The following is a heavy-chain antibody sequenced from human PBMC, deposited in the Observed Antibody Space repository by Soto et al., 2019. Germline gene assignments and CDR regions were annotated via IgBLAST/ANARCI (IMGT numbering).Heavy chain of an antibody. Sequence: ASETLSLTCTVSGGSISSSSYYWGWIRQPPGKGLEWIGSIYYSGSTYYNPSLKSRVTISVDTSKNQFSLKLSSVTAADTAVYYCARRVGVVTPDHYYYYYMDVWGKGTTVTVSS. V-gene: IGHV4-39*01. CDR2: IYYSGST. J-gene: IGHJ6*03. CDR1: GGSISSSSYY. D-gene: IGHD3-3*01. CDR3: ARRVGVVTPDHYYYYYMDV.